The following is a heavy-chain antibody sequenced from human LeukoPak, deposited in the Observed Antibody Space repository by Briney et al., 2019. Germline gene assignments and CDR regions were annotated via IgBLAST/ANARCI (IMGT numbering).Heavy chain of an antibody. CDR3: AKLLYYYDSSQPY. D-gene: IGHD3-22*01. J-gene: IGHJ4*02. CDR1: GFTFSDYY. V-gene: IGHV3-23*01. CDR2: ISGSGGST. Sequence: GWSLRLSCAASGFTFSDYYMSWVRQAPGKGQEGVSAISGSGGSTYYADSVKGRFTISRDNSKNTLYLQMNSLRAEDAAVYYCAKLLYYYDSSQPYWGQGTLVTVSS.